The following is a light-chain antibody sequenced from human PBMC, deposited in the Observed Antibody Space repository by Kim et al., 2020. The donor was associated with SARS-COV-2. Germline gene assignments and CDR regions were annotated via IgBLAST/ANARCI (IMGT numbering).Light chain of an antibody. CDR1: SLRSYY. V-gene: IGLV3-19*01. CDR3: NSRDSSGNHAV. J-gene: IGLJ7*01. Sequence: SSELTQDPAVSVALGQTVRITCQGDSLRSYYASWYQQKPGQAPVLVIYGKNNRPSGIPDRFSGSSSGNTASLTITGAQAEDEADYNCNSRDSSGNHAVFGGGAQLTVL. CDR2: GKN.